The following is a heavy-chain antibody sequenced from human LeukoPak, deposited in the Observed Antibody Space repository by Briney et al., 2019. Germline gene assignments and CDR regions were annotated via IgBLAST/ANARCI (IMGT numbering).Heavy chain of an antibody. J-gene: IGHJ4*02. CDR3: ARYREVGATVDY. Sequence: SETLSLTCAVYGGSFSGYYWSWIRQPPGRGLEWIASIYYRGSTHYNPSLASLKSRVTISADTSKNQFSLKLSSVTAADTAVYYCARYREVGATVDYWGQGTLVTVSS. CDR2: IYYRGST. D-gene: IGHD1-26*01. V-gene: IGHV4-34*01. CDR1: GGSFSGYY.